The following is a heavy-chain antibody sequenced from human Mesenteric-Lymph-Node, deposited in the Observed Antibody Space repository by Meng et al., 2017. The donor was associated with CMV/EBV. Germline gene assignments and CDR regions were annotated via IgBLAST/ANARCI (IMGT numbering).Heavy chain of an antibody. Sequence: GESLKISCAASGFTFSDYYMSWIRQAPGKGLEWVSYISSSGSTIYYADSVKGRFTISRDNAKNSLYLQMNSLRAEDTAVYYCARGDFASSNWGWFYYYGMDVWGQGTTVTVSS. CDR1: GFTFSDYY. J-gene: IGHJ6*02. CDR3: ARGDFASSNWGWFYYYGMDV. D-gene: IGHD7-27*01. V-gene: IGHV3-11*04. CDR2: ISSSGSTI.